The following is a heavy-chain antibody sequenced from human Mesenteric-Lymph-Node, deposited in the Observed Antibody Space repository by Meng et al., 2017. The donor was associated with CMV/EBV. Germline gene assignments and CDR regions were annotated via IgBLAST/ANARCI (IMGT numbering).Heavy chain of an antibody. D-gene: IGHD4-11*01. Sequence: ASVTVSCKASGYIFTGYYMHWVRQAPGQGLEWMGWINPNNGGTNYAQKYQGRVTMTRDTSSSTAYMELSRLRSYDTAVYYCARVVYSNYYFDYWGQGTLVTVAS. CDR3: ARVVYSNYYFDY. V-gene: IGHV1-2*02. CDR2: INPNNGGT. CDR1: GYIFTGYY. J-gene: IGHJ4*02.